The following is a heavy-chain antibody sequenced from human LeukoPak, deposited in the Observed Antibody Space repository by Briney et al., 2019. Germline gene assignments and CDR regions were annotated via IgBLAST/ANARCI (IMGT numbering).Heavy chain of an antibody. CDR3: ATGYGGNPDPSNAFDI. D-gene: IGHD4-23*01. CDR2: IYYRGST. Sequence: SETLSLTCSVSGGSISSYYWSWIRQPPGKGLEWIGYIYYRGSTNYNPSLKSRVTISVDTSKNQFSLKLSSVTAADTAVYYCATGYGGNPDPSNAFDIWGQGTMVTVSS. J-gene: IGHJ3*02. CDR1: GGSISSYY. V-gene: IGHV4-59*08.